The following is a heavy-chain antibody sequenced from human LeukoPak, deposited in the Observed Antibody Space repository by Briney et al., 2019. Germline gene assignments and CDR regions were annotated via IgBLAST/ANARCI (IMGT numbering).Heavy chain of an antibody. CDR2: ISGSGGST. CDR1: GFTFSSYA. V-gene: IGHV3-23*01. J-gene: IGHJ4*02. CDR3: AKDPYTMVRGVIPTGYDY. D-gene: IGHD3-10*01. Sequence: PGGSLRLSCAASGFTFSSYAMSWVRHAPGKGLEWVSAISGSGGSTYYADSVKGRFTISRDNSKNTLYLQMNSLRAEDTAVYYCAKDPYTMVRGVIPTGYDYWGQGTLVTVSS.